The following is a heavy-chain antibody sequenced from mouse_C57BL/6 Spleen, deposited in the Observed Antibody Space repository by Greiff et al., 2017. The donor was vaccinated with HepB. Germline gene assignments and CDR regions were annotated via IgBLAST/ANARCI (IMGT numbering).Heavy chain of an antibody. CDR2: INPSTGGT. CDR1: GYSFTGYY. Sequence: VQLKESGPELVKPGASVKISCKASGYSFTGYYMNWVKQSPEKSLEWIGEINPSTGGTTYNQKFKAKATLTVDKSSSTAYMQLKSLTSEDSAVYYCARSEYSSWFAYWGQRTLVTVSA. D-gene: IGHD2-12*01. CDR3: ARSEYSSWFAY. J-gene: IGHJ3*01. V-gene: IGHV1-42*01.